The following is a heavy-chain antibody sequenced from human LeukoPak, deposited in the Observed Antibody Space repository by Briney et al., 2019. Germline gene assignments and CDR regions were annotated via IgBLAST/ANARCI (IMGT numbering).Heavy chain of an antibody. J-gene: IGHJ4*02. Sequence: ASVKVSCKASGYTFTSYAMHWVRQAPGQRLEWMGWINAGNGNTKYSQKFQGRVTITRDTSASTAYMELSRLRSEDTAVYYCARDYYYGSGSYSRRLDYWGQGTLVTVSS. D-gene: IGHD3-10*01. CDR3: ARDYYYGSGSYSRRLDY. CDR2: INAGNGNT. CDR1: GYTFTSYA. V-gene: IGHV1-3*01.